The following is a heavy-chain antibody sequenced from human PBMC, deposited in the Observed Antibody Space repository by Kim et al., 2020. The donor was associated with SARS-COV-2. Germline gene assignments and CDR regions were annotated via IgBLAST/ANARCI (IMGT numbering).Heavy chain of an antibody. D-gene: IGHD3-22*01. V-gene: IGHV3-48*03. CDR3: ARAGAYYYGSSGYTACDI. CDR1: GFTFSSYE. Sequence: GGSLRLSCAASGFTFSSYEMNWVRQAPGKGLEWVSYISSSGSTIYYADSVKGRFTISRDNAKNSLYLQMNSLRAEDTAVYYCARAGAYYYGSSGYTACDIWGQGKMVTVSS. J-gene: IGHJ3*02. CDR2: ISSSGSTI.